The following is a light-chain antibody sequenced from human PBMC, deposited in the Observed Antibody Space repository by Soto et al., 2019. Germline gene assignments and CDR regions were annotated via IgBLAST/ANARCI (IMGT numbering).Light chain of an antibody. CDR3: QQYGSWT. CDR1: QTISSNN. CDR2: GTS. Sequence: EIVLTQSPGTLSVSPVERATLSCRASQTISSNNLAWYQQKPGQAPSLLIYGTSSRATGIPDRFSGSGSGTDFTLTISRLEPEDSAIYYCQQYGSWTFGQGTKVEI. V-gene: IGKV3-20*01. J-gene: IGKJ1*01.